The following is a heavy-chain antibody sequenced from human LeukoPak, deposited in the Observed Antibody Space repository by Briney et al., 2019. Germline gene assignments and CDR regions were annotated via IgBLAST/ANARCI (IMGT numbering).Heavy chain of an antibody. CDR3: TRVKMDYDFWSGDQA. V-gene: IGHV3-49*04. CDR2: IRSKAYGGTT. J-gene: IGHJ4*02. Sequence: GGSLRLSCTASGFTFGDYAMSWVRQAPGKGLEWVGFIRSKAYGGTTEYAASVKGRFTISRDDSKSIAYLQMNSLKTEDTAVYYCTRVKMDYDFWSGDQAGGQGTLVTVSS. D-gene: IGHD3-3*01. CDR1: GFTFGDYA.